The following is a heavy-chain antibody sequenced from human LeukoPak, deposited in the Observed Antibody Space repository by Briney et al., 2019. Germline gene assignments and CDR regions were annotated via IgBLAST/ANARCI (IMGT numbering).Heavy chain of an antibody. V-gene: IGHV1-8*01. J-gene: IGHJ4*02. CDR2: MNPNSGNT. D-gene: IGHD3-10*01. CDR1: GYTFTSYD. Sequence: GASVKVSCKASGYTFTSYDTNWVRQATGQGLEWMGWMNPNSGNTGYAQKLQGRVTMTTDTSTSTAYMELRSLRSDDTAVYYCARFRGAVTPLPFDYWGQGTLVTVSS. CDR3: ARFRGAVTPLPFDY.